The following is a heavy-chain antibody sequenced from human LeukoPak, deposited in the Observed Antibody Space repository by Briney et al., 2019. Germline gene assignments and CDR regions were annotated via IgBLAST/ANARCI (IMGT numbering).Heavy chain of an antibody. V-gene: IGHV4-34*01. J-gene: IGHJ4*02. Sequence: SETLSLTCAVYGGSFSGYYWSWIRQPPGKGLEWIGEINHSGSTNYNPSLKSRVTISVDTSKNQFSLKLSSVTAADTAVCYCARGSSWYGMNYWGQGTLVTVSS. CDR1: GGSFSGYY. CDR2: INHSGST. CDR3: ARGSSWYGMNY. D-gene: IGHD6-13*01.